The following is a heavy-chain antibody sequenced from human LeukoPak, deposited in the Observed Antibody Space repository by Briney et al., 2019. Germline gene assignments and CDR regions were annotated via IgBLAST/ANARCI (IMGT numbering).Heavy chain of an antibody. CDR1: GFTFSSNA. D-gene: IGHD3-10*02. V-gene: IGHV3-23*01. CDR3: AKDFGMFSN. J-gene: IGHJ4*02. Sequence: PGGSLRLSCAASGFTFSSNAMSWVRQAPGKGLEWVSAISATGGSTHSADSVKGRFTISRDSSKNTLYLQMNSLRAEDTAVYYCAKDFGMFSNRGQGTLVTVSS. CDR2: ISATGGST.